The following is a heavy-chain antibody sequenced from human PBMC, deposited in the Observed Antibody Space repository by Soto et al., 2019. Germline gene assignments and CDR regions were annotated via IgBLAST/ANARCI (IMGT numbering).Heavy chain of an antibody. CDR2: IYYSGST. Sequence: SETLSLTCTVSGGSISSGDYYWSWIRQPPGKGLEWIGYIYYSGSTNYNPSLKSRVTISVDTSKNQFSLKLSSVTAADTAVYYCARGGGYSGYDGAFDIWGQGTMVTVSS. J-gene: IGHJ3*02. V-gene: IGHV4-61*08. D-gene: IGHD5-12*01. CDR1: GGSISSGDYY. CDR3: ARGGGYSGYDGAFDI.